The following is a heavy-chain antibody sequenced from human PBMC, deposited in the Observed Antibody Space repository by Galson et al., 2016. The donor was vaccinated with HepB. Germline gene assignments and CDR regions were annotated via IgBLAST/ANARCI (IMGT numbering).Heavy chain of an antibody. J-gene: IGHJ4*02. V-gene: IGHV3-30-3*01. CDR1: GFTFSNYA. CDR2: TDGTNK. CDR3: ATDPIVGVPDYFDY. Sequence: SLRLSCAVSGFTFSNYAMHWVRQAPGKGLEWVAVTDGTNKYYADSVKGRFTISRDDSKSTLYLQMDRLRAEDTAVYYCATDPIVGVPDYFDYWGQGTLSPSPQ. D-gene: IGHD1-26*01.